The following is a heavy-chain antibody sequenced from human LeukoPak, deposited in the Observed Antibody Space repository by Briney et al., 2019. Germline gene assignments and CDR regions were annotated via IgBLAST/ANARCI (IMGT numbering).Heavy chain of an antibody. CDR1: GYTFTGYY. D-gene: IGHD3-10*01. CDR3: AREGYYYGSGSSYRSGAFDI. V-gene: IGHV1-2*02. J-gene: IGHJ3*02. CDR2: INPNSGGT. Sequence: GASVKVSCKASGYTFTGYYMHWVRQAPGQGLEWMGGINPNSGGTNYAQKFQGRVTMTRDTSISTAYMELSRLRSDDTAVYYCAREGYYYGSGSSYRSGAFDIWGQGTMVTVSS.